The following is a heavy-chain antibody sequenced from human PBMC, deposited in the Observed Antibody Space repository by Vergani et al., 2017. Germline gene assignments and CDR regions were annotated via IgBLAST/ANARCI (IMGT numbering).Heavy chain of an antibody. J-gene: IGHJ5*02. V-gene: IGHV3-11*05. Sequence: QVQLVESGGGLVKPGGSLRLSFAASGFTFSDYYMSWIRQAPGKGLEWVSYISSSSSYTNYADSVKGRFTISRDNAKNSLYLQMNSLRAEDTAVYYCASSSRENWFDPWGQGTLVTVSS. D-gene: IGHD1-26*01. CDR1: GFTFSDYY. CDR2: ISSSSSYT. CDR3: ASSSRENWFDP.